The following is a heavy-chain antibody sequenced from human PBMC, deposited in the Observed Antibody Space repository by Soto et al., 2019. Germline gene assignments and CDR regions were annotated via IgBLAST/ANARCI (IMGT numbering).Heavy chain of an antibody. D-gene: IGHD7-27*01. J-gene: IGHJ2*01. CDR1: GFTFSCCA. CDR3: AKNRGAGDYSNWSFAV. Sequence: QVLESGGGLVQPGGSLRLSCAASGFTFSCCAMSWVRQAPGKGLEWVSTIHGDGDYTNDTDSVKGRFTISRNNSRTTLDRKKSSLRADDAAVYYCAKNRGAGDYSNWSFAVWGRGTLVTVSS. V-gene: IGHV3-23*01. CDR2: IHGDGDYT.